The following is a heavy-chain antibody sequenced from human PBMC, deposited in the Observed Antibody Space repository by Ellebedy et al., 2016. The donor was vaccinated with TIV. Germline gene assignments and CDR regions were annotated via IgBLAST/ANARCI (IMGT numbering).Heavy chain of an antibody. J-gene: IGHJ4*02. V-gene: IGHV3-30-3*01. Sequence: GESLKISCEASGFPFRNYAMHWVRQSPRKGLEWVAIVSFDIDKKFYTDSVKGRFTISRDNSKNTLYLDMNGLGVDDTAVYYCARNLTPYASGAGLSDSWGQGTLVTVSS. D-gene: IGHD2-2*01. CDR3: ARNLTPYASGAGLSDS. CDR1: GFPFRNYA. CDR2: VSFDIDKK.